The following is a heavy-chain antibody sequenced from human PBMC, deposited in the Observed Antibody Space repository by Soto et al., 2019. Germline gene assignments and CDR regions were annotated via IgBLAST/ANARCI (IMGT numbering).Heavy chain of an antibody. CDR1: GFTVSSNY. CDR2: IYSGGST. Sequence: EVQLVESGGGLVQPGGSLRLSCAASGFTVSSNYMSWVGQAPGKGLEWVSVIYSGGSTYYADSVKGRFTISRDHSKNTQYPQMNSQRAENTAVYYCARATNYEIVTGNDYGMDFWGQGTTVTVSS. D-gene: IGHD3-9*01. CDR3: ARATNYEIVTGNDYGMDF. V-gene: IGHV3-66*01. J-gene: IGHJ6*02.